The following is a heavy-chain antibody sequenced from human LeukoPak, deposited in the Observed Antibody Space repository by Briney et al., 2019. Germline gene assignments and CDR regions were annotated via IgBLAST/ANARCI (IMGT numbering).Heavy chain of an antibody. Sequence: ASVKVSCKASGGTFSSYAISWVRQAPGQGLEWMGRIIPILGIANYAQKFQGRVTITADKSTSTAYMELSSLRSEDTAVYYCASHDYGDYVFDYWGQGTLVTVSS. CDR2: IIPILGIA. CDR3: ASHDYGDYVFDY. D-gene: IGHD4-17*01. V-gene: IGHV1-69*04. J-gene: IGHJ4*02. CDR1: GGTFSSYA.